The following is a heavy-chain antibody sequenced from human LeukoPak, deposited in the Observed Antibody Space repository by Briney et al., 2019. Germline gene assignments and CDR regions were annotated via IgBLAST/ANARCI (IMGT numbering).Heavy chain of an antibody. CDR2: IYYSGST. CDR1: GGSISTYY. Sequence: SETLSLTCTVSGGSISTYYWSWIRQPPGKGLEWIGYIYYSGSTNYNPSLKSRVTISVDTSKNQFSLKLSSVTAADTAVYYCARGDYYYYMDVWGKGTTVTVSS. V-gene: IGHV4-59*01. J-gene: IGHJ6*03. CDR3: ARGDYYYYMDV.